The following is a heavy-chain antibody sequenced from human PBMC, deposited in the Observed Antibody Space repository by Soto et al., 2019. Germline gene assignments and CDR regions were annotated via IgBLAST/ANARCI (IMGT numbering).Heavy chain of an antibody. Sequence: ASVKVSCKVSGYTLTELSMHWVRQAPGKGLEWMGGFDPEDGETIYAQKFQGRVTMTEDTSTDTAYMEMSSLRSEDTAVYYCATSTPYDILTGYYYWGQGTLVTVS. D-gene: IGHD3-9*01. V-gene: IGHV1-24*01. CDR3: ATSTPYDILTGYYY. CDR2: FDPEDGET. CDR1: GYTLTELS. J-gene: IGHJ4*02.